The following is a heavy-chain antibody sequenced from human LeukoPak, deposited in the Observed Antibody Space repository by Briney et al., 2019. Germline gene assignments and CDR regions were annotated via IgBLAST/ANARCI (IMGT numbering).Heavy chain of an antibody. CDR3: ARLGISAWFPGDC. D-gene: IGHD3-10*01. V-gene: IGHV5-51*01. J-gene: IGHJ4*02. CDR1: RYSLTSYW. Sequence: GESLKISCNASRYSLTSYWIAWVRQMPGKGLEWMGMIWPGDSDTRYSPSFQGQVTISADKSISTAYLQWSSLKASDTAMYYCARLGISAWFPGDCWGQGTLVTVSS. CDR2: IWPGDSDT.